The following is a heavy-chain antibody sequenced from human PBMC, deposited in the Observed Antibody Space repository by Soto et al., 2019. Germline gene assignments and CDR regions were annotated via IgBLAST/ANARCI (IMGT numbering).Heavy chain of an antibody. J-gene: IGHJ4*02. D-gene: IGHD3-9*01. V-gene: IGHV3-21*01. CDR2: ISSSSSYI. Sequence: EVQLVESGGGLVKPGGSLRLSCAASGFTFSSYSMNWVRQAPGKGLEWVSSISSSSSYIYYADSVKGRFTISRDNAKNSLHLQMNSLRAEDTAVYYCARDARNYDILTGYYTIYYFDYWGQGTLVTVSS. CDR1: GFTFSSYS. CDR3: ARDARNYDILTGYYTIYYFDY.